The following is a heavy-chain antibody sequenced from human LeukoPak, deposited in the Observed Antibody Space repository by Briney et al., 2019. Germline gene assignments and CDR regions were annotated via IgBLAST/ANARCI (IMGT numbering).Heavy chain of an antibody. V-gene: IGHV1-8*01. Sequence: EASVKVSCRASGYTFTSYDINWVRQATGQGLEWMGWMNPNSGNTGYAQKFQGRVTITADESTSTAYMELSSLRSEDTAVYYCARELVRRDGYTAGKFDYWGQGTLVTVSS. J-gene: IGHJ4*02. CDR1: GYTFTSYD. CDR3: ARELVRRDGYTAGKFDY. D-gene: IGHD5-24*01. CDR2: MNPNSGNT.